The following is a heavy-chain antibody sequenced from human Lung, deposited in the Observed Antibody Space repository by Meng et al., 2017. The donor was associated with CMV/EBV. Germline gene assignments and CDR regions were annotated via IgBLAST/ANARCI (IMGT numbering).Heavy chain of an antibody. CDR1: GEFFGKFD. Sequence: SGEFFGKFDISWVRQAPGQGLEWMGAVIPRVGITNYAQKFRGRVTITADSSKSTAYMEMSSLKSDDTAIYYCTRGGVGYNINFFEYWGQGTLVTVSS. J-gene: IGHJ4*02. CDR3: TRGGVGYNINFFEY. CDR2: VIPRVGIT. V-gene: IGHV1-69*10. D-gene: IGHD5-24*01.